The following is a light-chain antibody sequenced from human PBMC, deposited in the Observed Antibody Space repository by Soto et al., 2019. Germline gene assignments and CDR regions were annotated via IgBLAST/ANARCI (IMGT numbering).Light chain of an antibody. V-gene: IGKV3-15*01. Sequence: EIVKTQSPATLSVSPGERTTLSCRASQSVRTSIAWYQHKPGQAPRLLIYGASTRATGIPARISGSGSGTEFTLTISSLQSEDFAVYYCQQYNNWPQTFGQGTKVDIK. J-gene: IGKJ1*01. CDR1: QSVRTS. CDR2: GAS. CDR3: QQYNNWPQT.